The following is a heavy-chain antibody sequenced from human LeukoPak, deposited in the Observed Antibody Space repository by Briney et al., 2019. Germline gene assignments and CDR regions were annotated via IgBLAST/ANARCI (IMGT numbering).Heavy chain of an antibody. D-gene: IGHD3-22*01. Sequence: GGSLRLSCAASGFTFSSYAMSWVRQAPGKGLEWVSAISGSGGSTYYADSVKGRFTISRDNSKNTLYLQMNSLRAEDTAVYYCAKDKDYYDSSGYYFDYWGQGTLVTVSS. J-gene: IGHJ4*02. CDR1: GFTFSSYA. V-gene: IGHV3-23*01. CDR2: ISGSGGST. CDR3: AKDKDYYDSSGYYFDY.